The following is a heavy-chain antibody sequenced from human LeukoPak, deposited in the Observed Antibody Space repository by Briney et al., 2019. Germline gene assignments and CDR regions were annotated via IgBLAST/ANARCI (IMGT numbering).Heavy chain of an antibody. CDR2: IYPGDSDT. CDR1: GYSFTSYW. CDR3: ARPRIAAAGTVKGNQYYFDY. D-gene: IGHD6-13*01. J-gene: IGHJ4*02. Sequence: GESLKISCKGSGYSFTSYWIGWVRQMPGKGLEWMGIIYPGDSDTRYSPSFQGQVTISADKSISTAYLQWSSLKASDTAMYYCARPRIAAAGTVKGNQYYFDYWGQGTLVTVSS. V-gene: IGHV5-51*01.